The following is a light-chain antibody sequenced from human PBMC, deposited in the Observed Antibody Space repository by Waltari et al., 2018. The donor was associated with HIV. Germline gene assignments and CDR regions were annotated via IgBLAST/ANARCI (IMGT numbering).Light chain of an antibody. V-gene: IGKV3-15*01. CDR2: GAS. CDR3: QQYAKWPPYT. Sequence: EIVMTQSPATLSVSLGARATLSCRASQSLTSHLAWYQQKPGQAPRRLIYGASTRATGSPARFSGSGSGTEFTLTISSLQSEDFAVYYCQQYAKWPPYTFGQGTKLEIK. CDR1: QSLTSH. J-gene: IGKJ2*01.